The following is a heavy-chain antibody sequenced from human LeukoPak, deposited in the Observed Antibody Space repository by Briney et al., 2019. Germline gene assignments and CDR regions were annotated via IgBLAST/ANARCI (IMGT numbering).Heavy chain of an antibody. Sequence: GGSLRLSCAASGFTVSSTYMSWIRQAPGKGLEWVSSISTSSRYIYYRDSVKGRFTISRDDAKNSLYLQMNSLTVEDTAVYYCARADCSGSTCYLRHSWFDPWGQGTLVTVSS. J-gene: IGHJ5*02. CDR2: ISTSSRYI. V-gene: IGHV3-21*06. CDR3: ARADCSGSTCYLRHSWFDP. CDR1: GFTVSSTY. D-gene: IGHD2-2*01.